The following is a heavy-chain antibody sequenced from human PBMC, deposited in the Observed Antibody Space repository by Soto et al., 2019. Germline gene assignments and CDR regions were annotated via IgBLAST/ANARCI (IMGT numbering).Heavy chain of an antibody. CDR2: ISYDGSNK. CDR3: AYSSTPFDY. CDR1: GFRFSTHG. Sequence: PGGSLRLSCAASGFRFSTHGMHWVRQTPGKGLEWVAVISYDGSNKYYADSVKGRFTISRDNSKNTLYLQMNSLRAEDTAVYYCAYSSTPFDYWGQGTLVTVSS. V-gene: IGHV3-30*03. J-gene: IGHJ4*02. D-gene: IGHD6-13*01.